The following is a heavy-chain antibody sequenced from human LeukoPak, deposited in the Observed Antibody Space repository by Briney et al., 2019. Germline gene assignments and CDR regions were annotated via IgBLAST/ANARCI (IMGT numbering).Heavy chain of an antibody. V-gene: IGHV4-39*01. CDR3: VRHDLRFGELLSNFDY. CDR2: IYYSGST. CDR1: GGSISSSSYY. J-gene: IGHJ4*02. Sequence: PSETLSLTCTVSGGSISSSSYYWGWIRQPPGKGLEWIGSIYYSGSTYYNPSLKSRVTISVDTSKNQFSLKLSSVTAADTAVYYCVRHDLRFGELLSNFDYWGQGTLVTVSS. D-gene: IGHD3-10*01.